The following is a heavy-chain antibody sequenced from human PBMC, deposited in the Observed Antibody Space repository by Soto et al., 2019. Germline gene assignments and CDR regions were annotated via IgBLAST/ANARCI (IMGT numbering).Heavy chain of an antibody. CDR1: GFTFSSYA. CDR3: ARDEETYYDFWSGYYGFDY. V-gene: IGHV3-30-3*01. CDR2: ISYDGSNK. J-gene: IGHJ4*02. D-gene: IGHD3-3*01. Sequence: QVQLVESGGGVVQPGRSLRLSCAASGFTFSSYAMHWVRQAPGKGLEWVAVISYDGSNKYYADSVKGRFTISRYNSKKTLYLQMNSMRAEYTAVYYCARDEETYYDFWSGYYGFDYWGQGTLVTVSS.